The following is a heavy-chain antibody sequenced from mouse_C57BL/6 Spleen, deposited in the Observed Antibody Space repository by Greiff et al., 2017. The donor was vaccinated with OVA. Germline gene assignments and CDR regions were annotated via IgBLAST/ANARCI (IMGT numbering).Heavy chain of an antibody. D-gene: IGHD2-3*01. CDR3: ARGNDGYYPWFAY. V-gene: IGHV2-2*01. Sequence: VQVVESGPGLVQPSQSLSITCTVSGFSLTSYGVHWVRQSPGKGLEWLGVIWSGGSTDYNAAFISRLSISKDNSKSQVFFKMNSLQADDTAIYYCARGNDGYYPWFAYWGQGTLVTVSA. CDR2: IWSGGST. J-gene: IGHJ3*01. CDR1: GFSLTSYG.